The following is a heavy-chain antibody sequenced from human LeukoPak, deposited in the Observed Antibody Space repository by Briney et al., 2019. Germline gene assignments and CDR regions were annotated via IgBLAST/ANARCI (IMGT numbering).Heavy chain of an antibody. J-gene: IGHJ4*02. Sequence: PGGSLRLSCAASGLTVGSNYITWVRQPPGKGLEWVSVLHAAGGTYYADSVKGRFTISRHISKNTVYLQMNSLRAEDTAVYYCAREGYDSSGYPRLSDYWGQGTLVTVSS. CDR3: AREGYDSSGYPRLSDY. V-gene: IGHV3-53*04. CDR2: LHAAGGT. D-gene: IGHD3-22*01. CDR1: GLTVGSNY.